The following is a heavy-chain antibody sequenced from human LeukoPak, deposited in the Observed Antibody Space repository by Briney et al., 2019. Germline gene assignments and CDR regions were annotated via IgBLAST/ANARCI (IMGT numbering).Heavy chain of an antibody. CDR2: IYYSGNT. Sequence: PSETLSLTCTLSGVSISSSNSYWGWLRHPPGKRLVWIGSIYYSGNTYYNASLKSQVSISIDTSKKQFSLRLTSVTAADTAVYYCARLHGSGSYRFFYFDYWGQGTLVTVSS. V-gene: IGHV4-39*01. CDR3: ARLHGSGSYRFFYFDY. D-gene: IGHD3-10*01. J-gene: IGHJ4*02. CDR1: GVSISSSNSY.